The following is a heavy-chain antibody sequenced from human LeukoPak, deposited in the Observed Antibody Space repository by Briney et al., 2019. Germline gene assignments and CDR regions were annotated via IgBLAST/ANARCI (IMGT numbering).Heavy chain of an antibody. D-gene: IGHD6-19*01. J-gene: IGHJ5*02. V-gene: IGHV4-59*12. Sequence: SETLSLTCTVSGGSISNYYWSWIRQPPGKGLEWIGFIYYSGSTNYNPSLKSRVTMSVDTSKNQFSLKLSSVTAADTAVYYCARDPLPSSSGWYSNWFDPWGQGTLVTVSS. CDR2: IYYSGST. CDR1: GGSISNYY. CDR3: ARDPLPSSSGWYSNWFDP.